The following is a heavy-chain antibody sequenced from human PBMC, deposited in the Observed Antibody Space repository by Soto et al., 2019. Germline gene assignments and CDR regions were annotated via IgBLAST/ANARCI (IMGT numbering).Heavy chain of an antibody. D-gene: IGHD3-3*01. Sequence: GGSLRLSCAASGFTFSSYSMNWVRQAPGKGLEWVSSISSSSSYIYYADSVKGRFTISRDNAKNSLYLQMNSLRAEDTAVYYCARAEGITIFGVVIIDHYYYMDVWGKGTTVTVSS. J-gene: IGHJ6*03. V-gene: IGHV3-21*01. CDR3: ARAEGITIFGVVIIDHYYYMDV. CDR2: ISSSSSYI. CDR1: GFTFSSYS.